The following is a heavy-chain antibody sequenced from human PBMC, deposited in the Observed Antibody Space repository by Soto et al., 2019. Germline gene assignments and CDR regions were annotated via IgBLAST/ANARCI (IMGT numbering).Heavy chain of an antibody. CDR2: IYYSGST. CDR3: ARDSIAVAGAEDY. V-gene: IGHV4-61*01. CDR1: GGSVSSGSYY. J-gene: IGHJ4*02. Sequence: SETLSLTSHVSGGSVSSGSYYWSWIRQPPGKGLEWIGYIYYSGSTNYNPSPKSRVTISVDTSKNQFSLKLSSVTAADTAVYYCARDSIAVAGAEDYWGQGTLVTVSS. D-gene: IGHD6-19*01.